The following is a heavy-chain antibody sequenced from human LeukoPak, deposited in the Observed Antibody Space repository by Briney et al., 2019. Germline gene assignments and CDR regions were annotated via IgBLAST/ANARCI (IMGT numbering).Heavy chain of an antibody. D-gene: IGHD2-15*01. V-gene: IGHV4-61*02. CDR1: GGSISSGSYY. CDR2: IYTSGST. J-gene: IGHJ5*02. Sequence: PSQTLSLTCTVSGGSISSGSYYLSWIRQPAGKGLEWIGRIYTSGSTNYNPSLKSRVTISVDTSKNQFSLKLSSVTAADTAVYYCARAPRHGCSGGSCYSSDRRFDPWGQGTLVTVSS. CDR3: ARAPRHGCSGGSCYSSDRRFDP.